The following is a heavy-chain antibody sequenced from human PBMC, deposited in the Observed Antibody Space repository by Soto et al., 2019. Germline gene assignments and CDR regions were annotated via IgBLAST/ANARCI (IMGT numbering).Heavy chain of an antibody. CDR1: GYTFTNYG. D-gene: IGHD5-18*01. Sequence: QVQLVQSGGEVKKPVAAVMVSCKASGYTFTNYGISWVRQAPGQGLEWMGWISTSNSNTAYAQKFQDRVTMTTDTSTSTAYMELRSLRPDDTAVYYCARPPQVTRSYYFNGLDVWGQGTTVTVSS. CDR3: ARPPQVTRSYYFNGLDV. V-gene: IGHV1-18*01. J-gene: IGHJ6*02. CDR2: ISTSNSNT.